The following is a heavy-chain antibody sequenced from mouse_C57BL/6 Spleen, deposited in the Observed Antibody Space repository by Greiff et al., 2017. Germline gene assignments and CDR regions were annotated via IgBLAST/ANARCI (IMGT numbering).Heavy chain of an antibody. J-gene: IGHJ4*01. CDR3: SRSVTSYAMDY. CDR2: IYPGDGDT. V-gene: IGHV1-82*01. CDR1: GYAFSSSW. Sequence: QVQLQQSGPELVKPGASVKISCKASGYAFSSSWMNWVKQRPGKGLEWIGRIYPGDGDTNYNGKFKGKATLTADQSSSTAYLQLSSLTSEDSAVYFCSRSVTSYAMDYWGQGTSVTVSS. D-gene: IGHD2-3*01.